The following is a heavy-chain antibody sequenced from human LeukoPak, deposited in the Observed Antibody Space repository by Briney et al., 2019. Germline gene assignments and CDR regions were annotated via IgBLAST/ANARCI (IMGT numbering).Heavy chain of an antibody. V-gene: IGHV1-2*02. CDR2: INPNSGGT. J-gene: IGHJ4*02. CDR3: ARDSVLGFCTSTSCPFDY. D-gene: IGHD2-2*01. CDR1: GYTFTGYY. Sequence: ASVKVSCKASGYTFTGYYMHWVRQAPGQGLEWMGWINPNSGGTNYAQKFQGRVTMTRDTSISTAYMELSRLRSDDTAVYYCARDSVLGFCTSTSCPFDYWGQGTLVTVSS.